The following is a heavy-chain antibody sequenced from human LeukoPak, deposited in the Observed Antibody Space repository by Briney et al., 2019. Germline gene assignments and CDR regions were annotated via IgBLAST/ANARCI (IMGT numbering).Heavy chain of an antibody. CDR1: GFTFVNYG. J-gene: IGHJ4*02. CDR2: ISYNGNK. V-gene: IGHV3-30*09. CDR3: ARSRPSGWPFDY. D-gene: IGHD6-25*01. Sequence: GGSLRLSCAASGFTFVNYGFHWVRQAPGKALEWVAFISYNGNKKYGDSVKGRFAISRDNSKNTLYLQMNGLRPEDTAVYYCARSRPSGWPFDYWGQGTLVTVSS.